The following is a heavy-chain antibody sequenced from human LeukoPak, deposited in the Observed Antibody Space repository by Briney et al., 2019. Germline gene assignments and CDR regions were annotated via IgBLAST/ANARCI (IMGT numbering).Heavy chain of an antibody. CDR1: GYTFTSYY. CDR2: INPSGGST. V-gene: IGHV1-46*01. D-gene: IGHD6-13*01. Sequence: WASVKVSCKASGYTFTSYYMHWVRQAPGQGLEWMGIINPSGGSTSYAQKFQGGVTMTRDTSTSTVYMELSSLRSEDTAVYYCARDRYSSSWYREGYVDYWGQGTLVTVSS. J-gene: IGHJ4*02. CDR3: ARDRYSSSWYREGYVDY.